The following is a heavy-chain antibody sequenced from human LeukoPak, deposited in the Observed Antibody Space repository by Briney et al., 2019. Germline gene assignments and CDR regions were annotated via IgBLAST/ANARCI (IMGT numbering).Heavy chain of an antibody. CDR1: GGTSSSYA. J-gene: IGHJ4*02. CDR3: ARAPLGDYRRLDY. CDR2: IIPIFGTA. Sequence: SVKVSCKASGGTSSSYAISWVRQAPGQGLEWMGGIIPIFGTANYAQKFQGRVTITADESTSTAYMELSSLRSEDTAVYYCARAPLGDYRRLDYWGQGTLVTVSS. V-gene: IGHV1-69*13. D-gene: IGHD4-11*01.